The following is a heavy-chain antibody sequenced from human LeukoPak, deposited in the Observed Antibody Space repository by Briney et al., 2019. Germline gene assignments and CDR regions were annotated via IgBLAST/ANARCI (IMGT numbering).Heavy chain of an antibody. D-gene: IGHD4-17*01. Sequence: PSETLSLTCTVSGGSIRSSYYYWGWIRQPPGKGLEWIGSIYDSGSTYYNPSLKSRVTISEDTSKNQFSLKLSSVTAADTAVYYCARRRLRPSIIIDYWGQGTLVTVSS. J-gene: IGHJ4*02. CDR1: GGSIRSSYYY. CDR2: IYDSGST. V-gene: IGHV4-39*01. CDR3: ARRRLRPSIIIDY.